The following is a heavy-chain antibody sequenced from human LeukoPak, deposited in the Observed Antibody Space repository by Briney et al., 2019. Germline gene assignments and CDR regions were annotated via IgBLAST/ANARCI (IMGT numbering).Heavy chain of an antibody. V-gene: IGHV1-2*02. Sequence: GASVKLSCKASGYTFTGYYMHWVRQAPGQGLEWMGWINPNSGGTHYAQKFQGRVTMTRDTSISTLYMEVSRLSSDDTAVYLCTSGERVVTAIPGYYFDYWGQGTLVTVSS. CDR3: TSGERVVTAIPGYYFDY. CDR2: INPNSGGT. CDR1: GYTFTGYY. D-gene: IGHD2-21*02. J-gene: IGHJ4*02.